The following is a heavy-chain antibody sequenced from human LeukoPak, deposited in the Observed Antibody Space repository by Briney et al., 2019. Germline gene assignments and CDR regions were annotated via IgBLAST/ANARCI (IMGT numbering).Heavy chain of an antibody. V-gene: IGHV6-1*01. CDR3: ARTRDLGPDY. CDR1: GDSVSSNSAA. CDR2: TYYRSKWYY. D-gene: IGHD1-26*01. Sequence: SQTLSLTCVISGDSVSSNSAAWNWIRQSPSGGLEWLGRTYYRSKWYYHYAVSMKSRITVNPDTSKNQFSLQLNSVTPEDTAVYYCARTRDLGPDYWGQGTLVTVSS. J-gene: IGHJ4*02.